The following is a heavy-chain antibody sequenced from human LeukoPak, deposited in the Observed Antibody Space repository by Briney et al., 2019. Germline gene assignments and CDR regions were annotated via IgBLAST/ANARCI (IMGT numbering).Heavy chain of an antibody. V-gene: IGHV3-11*04. CDR3: ARASYGGNSAEYFQH. CDR2: ISNSGSTI. D-gene: IGHD4-23*01. CDR1: GFTFSDYY. J-gene: IGHJ1*01. Sequence: GGSLRLSCAASGFTFSDYYMNWIRQAPGKGLEWVSYISNSGSTIYYADSVKGRFTISRDNAKNSVYLQMNSLRAEDTAVYYCARASYGGNSAEYFQHWGQGTLVTVSS.